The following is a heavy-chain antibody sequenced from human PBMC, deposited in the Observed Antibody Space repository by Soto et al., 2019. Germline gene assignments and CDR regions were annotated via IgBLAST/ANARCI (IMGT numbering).Heavy chain of an antibody. Sequence: QLQLQESGPGLVKPSETLSLTCTVSCCSISSSSYYWGWIRQPPGKGLEWIGSIYCSGSTYYNPSLKSRVTISVDTSKNQFSLKLSSVTAADTAVYYCARSSSGWTDYWGQGTLVTVSS. CDR1: CCSISSSSYY. D-gene: IGHD6-19*01. J-gene: IGHJ4*02. CDR2: IYCSGST. V-gene: IGHV4-39*01. CDR3: ARSSSGWTDY.